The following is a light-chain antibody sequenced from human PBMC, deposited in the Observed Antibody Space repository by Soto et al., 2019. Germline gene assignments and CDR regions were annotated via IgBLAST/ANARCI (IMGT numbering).Light chain of an antibody. V-gene: IGKV3-11*01. CDR2: DAS. Sequence: EIVLTQSPATLSLSPGERATLSCRASQSVSSYLAWYQQKFGQAPRLLIYDASNRATGIPARFSGSGSATDFTLTISGLEPEDFAIYYCQQRYNWPLTFGQGTKVDIK. J-gene: IGKJ1*01. CDR3: QQRYNWPLT. CDR1: QSVSSY.